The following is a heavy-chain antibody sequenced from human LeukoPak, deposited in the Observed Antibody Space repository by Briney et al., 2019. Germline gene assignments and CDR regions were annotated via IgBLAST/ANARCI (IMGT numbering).Heavy chain of an antibody. J-gene: IGHJ6*03. Sequence: PGGTLRLSCAASGFTFSSYGMSWVRQAPGKGLEWVSAISGSGGSTYYADSVKGRFTISRDNSKNTLYLQMNSLRAEDTAVYYCAKNTQYDILDYYYMDVWGKGTTVTISS. CDR2: ISGSGGST. V-gene: IGHV3-23*01. CDR3: AKNTQYDILDYYYMDV. CDR1: GFTFSSYG. D-gene: IGHD3-9*01.